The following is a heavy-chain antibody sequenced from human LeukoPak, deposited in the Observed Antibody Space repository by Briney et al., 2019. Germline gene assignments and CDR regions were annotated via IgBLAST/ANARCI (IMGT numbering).Heavy chain of an antibody. J-gene: IGHJ4*02. CDR1: GGTFSSYA. CDR2: IIPIFGTA. CDR3: ARDPYDTPFKDNGTTGGDY. D-gene: IGHD3-9*01. Sequence: SVKVSCKASGGTFSSYAISWVRQAPGQGLEWMGGIIPIFGTANYAQNFQGRVTNTADESTSTAYMELSSLRSEDTAVYYCARDPYDTPFKDNGTTGGDYWGQGTLVTVSS. V-gene: IGHV1-69*01.